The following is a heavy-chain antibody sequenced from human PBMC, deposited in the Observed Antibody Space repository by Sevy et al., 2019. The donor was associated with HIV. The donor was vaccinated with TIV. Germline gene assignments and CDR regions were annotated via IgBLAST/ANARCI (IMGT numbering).Heavy chain of an antibody. CDR1: GYTFTSYG. D-gene: IGHD3-10*01. V-gene: IGHV1-18*01. CDR2: ISAYNGNT. Sequence: ASMKVSCKASGYTFTSYGISWVRQAPGQGLEWMGWISAYNGNTNYAQKLQGRVTMTTDTSTSTAYMELRSLRSDDTAMYYCARVPFGAQPRAGDYWGQGTLVTVSS. J-gene: IGHJ4*02. CDR3: ARVPFGAQPRAGDY.